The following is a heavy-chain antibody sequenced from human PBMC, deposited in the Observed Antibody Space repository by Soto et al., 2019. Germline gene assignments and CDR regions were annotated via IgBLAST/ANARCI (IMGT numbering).Heavy chain of an antibody. D-gene: IGHD4-17*01. CDR1: GGSISCYY. J-gene: IGHJ3*02. Sequence: PSETLSLTCTVSGGSISCYYWSWIRQPPGKGLEWIGYIYYSGSTNYNPSLKSRVTISVDTSKNQFSLKLSSVTAADTAVYYCARGYGDGAFDIWGQGTMVTVSS. V-gene: IGHV4-59*01. CDR2: IYYSGST. CDR3: ARGYGDGAFDI.